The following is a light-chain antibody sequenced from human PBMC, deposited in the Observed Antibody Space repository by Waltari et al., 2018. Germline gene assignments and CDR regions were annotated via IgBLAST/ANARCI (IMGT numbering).Light chain of an antibody. CDR1: QSVTRW. Sequence: DIQMTQSPSTLSASVGDRVTITCRATQSVTRWLAWYQLKPGEAPKVLIHEASRLIDGVPSRSSGSGSGTQFTLTISSLQPDDFATYYCQQYSSFFPAFGQGT. V-gene: IGKV1-5*03. CDR2: EAS. CDR3: QQYSSFFPA. J-gene: IGKJ1*01.